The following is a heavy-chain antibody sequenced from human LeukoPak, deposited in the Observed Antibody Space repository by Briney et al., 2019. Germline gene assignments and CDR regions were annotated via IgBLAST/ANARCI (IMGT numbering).Heavy chain of an antibody. CDR2: IYPGDSDT. CDR1: GYSFSTYW. V-gene: IGHV5-51*01. J-gene: IGHJ5*02. Sequence: GESLKISCKGSGYSFSTYWIGWVRQMPGKGLEWMGIIYPGDSDTRYSPSFQGQVTISADKSISTAYLQWSSLKASDTAMYYCARHVDYDFWSGYYPGSAWFDPWGQGTLVTVSS. CDR3: ARHVDYDFWSGYYPGSAWFDP. D-gene: IGHD3-3*01.